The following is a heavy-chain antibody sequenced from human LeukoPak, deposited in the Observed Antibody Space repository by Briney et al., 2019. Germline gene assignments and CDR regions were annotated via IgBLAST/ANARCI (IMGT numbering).Heavy chain of an antibody. V-gene: IGHV1-2*02. J-gene: IGHJ5*02. CDR2: IKPNSGDT. CDR3: ATNILVRDIINWFDP. D-gene: IGHD3-10*01. CDR1: GFSFADYY. Sequence: ASVKVSCKASGFSFADYYMHWVRQAPGQGLEWMGWIKPNSGDTRSAQKFQGRVTMTRDTSISTAYMELSSLRYDDTAVYYCATNILVRDIINWFDPWGQGTLVTVSS.